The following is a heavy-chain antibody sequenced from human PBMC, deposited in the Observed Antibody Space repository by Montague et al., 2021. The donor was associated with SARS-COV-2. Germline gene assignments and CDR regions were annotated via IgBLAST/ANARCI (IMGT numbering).Heavy chain of an antibody. CDR1: GSSVRSYY. CDR2: IYDSGST. CDR3: AGDRGRFWHFDL. D-gene: IGHD5-12*01. Sequence: SETLSLTCIVSGSSVRSYYWSWIRQPPGKGLEWIGYIYDSGSTNYNPSLKSRVTISVDTSKNQFSLRLSSVTAADTAVYYCAGDRGRFWHFDLWGRGTLVTVSS. J-gene: IGHJ2*01. V-gene: IGHV4-59*02.